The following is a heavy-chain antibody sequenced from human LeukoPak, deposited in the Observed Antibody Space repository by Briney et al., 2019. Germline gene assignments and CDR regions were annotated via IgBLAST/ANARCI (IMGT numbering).Heavy chain of an antibody. V-gene: IGHV3-23*01. D-gene: IGHD3-9*01. CDR2: ISYSDNT. CDR1: GFTFSNYA. CDR3: AKDPTSGGGHFDWLLGH. Sequence: PAGSLTLSCAASGFTFSNYAMSWVRQAPGKELVWVSTISYSDNTDYADSVKGRLTISRDNSENTLYLQMNSLRAEDTAIYYCAKDPTSGGGHFDWLLGHWGQGTLVTVSS. J-gene: IGHJ4*02.